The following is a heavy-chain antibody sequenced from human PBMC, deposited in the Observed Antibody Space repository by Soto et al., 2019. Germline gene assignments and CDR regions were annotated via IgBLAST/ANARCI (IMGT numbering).Heavy chain of an antibody. CDR2: IYYSGST. J-gene: IGHJ4*02. V-gene: IGHV4-30-4*01. CDR1: GGSISSGDYY. CDR3: ARHRYSYGVYYFDY. D-gene: IGHD5-18*01. Sequence: PSETLSLTCTVSGGSISSGDYYWSWIRQPPGKGLEWIGYIYYSGSTYYNPSLTSRVTISVDTSKNQFSLKLSSVTAAETAVYYCARHRYSYGVYYFDYWGQGTLVTVS.